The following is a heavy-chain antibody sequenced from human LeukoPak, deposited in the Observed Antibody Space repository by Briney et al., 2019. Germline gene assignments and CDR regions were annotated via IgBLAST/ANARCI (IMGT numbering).Heavy chain of an antibody. CDR2: ISVYNGNT. D-gene: IGHD6-19*01. CDR1: GYTFTSYG. CDR3: ARPSASSGWYYLDY. V-gene: IGHV1-18*01. J-gene: IGHJ4*02. Sequence: ASVKVSCKASGYTFTSYGISWVRQAPGQGLEWMGWISVYNGNTNYAQKFQGRVTITADESTSTAYMELSSLRSEDTAVYYCARPSASSGWYYLDYWGQGTLVTVSS.